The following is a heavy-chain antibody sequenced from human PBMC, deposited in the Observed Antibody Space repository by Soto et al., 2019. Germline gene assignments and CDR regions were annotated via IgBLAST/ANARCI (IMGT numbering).Heavy chain of an antibody. J-gene: IGHJ4*02. CDR3: ARLVYDSSGYRPG. Sequence: SETLSLTCTVSGGSISSSNYYWGWLRQPPGKGLEWIGSIYYSGSTYYNPSLKSRVTISVDMSKNQFSLLLSSVTAADTAVYYCARLVYDSSGYRPGWGQGTLVTVSS. CDR2: IYYSGST. V-gene: IGHV4-39*01. D-gene: IGHD3-22*01. CDR1: GGSISSSNYY.